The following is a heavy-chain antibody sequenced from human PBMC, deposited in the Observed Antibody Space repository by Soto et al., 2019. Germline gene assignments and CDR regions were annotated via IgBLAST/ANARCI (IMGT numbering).Heavy chain of an antibody. CDR2: IRSKAYGGTT. CDR3: TRGGSGYDPYYFDY. J-gene: IGHJ4*02. CDR1: GFTFGDYA. V-gene: IGHV3-49*03. Sequence: GGSLRLSCTASGFTFGDYAMSWFRQAPGKGLEWVGFIRSKAYGGTTEYAASVKGRFTISRDDSKSIAYLQMNSLKTEDTAVYYCTRGGSGYDPYYFDYWGQGTLVTVSS. D-gene: IGHD5-12*01.